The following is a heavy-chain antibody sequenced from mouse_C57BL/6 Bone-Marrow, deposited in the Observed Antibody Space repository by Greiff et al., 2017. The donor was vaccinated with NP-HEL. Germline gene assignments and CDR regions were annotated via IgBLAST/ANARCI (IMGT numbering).Heavy chain of an antibody. V-gene: IGHV5-4*01. CDR3: ARGGGYWGLYAMDY. CDR2: ISDGGSYT. J-gene: IGHJ4*01. Sequence: EVQGVESGGGLVKPGGSLKLSCAASGFTFSSYAMSWVRQTPEKRLEWVATISDGGSYTYYPDNVKGRFTISRDNAKNNLYLQMSHLKSEDTAMYYCARGGGYWGLYAMDYWGQGTSVTVSS. D-gene: IGHD2-3*01. CDR1: GFTFSSYA.